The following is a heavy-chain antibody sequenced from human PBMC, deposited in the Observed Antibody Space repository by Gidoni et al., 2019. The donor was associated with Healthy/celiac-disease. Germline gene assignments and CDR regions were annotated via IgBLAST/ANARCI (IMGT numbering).Heavy chain of an antibody. CDR3: ARGRSAGRYSSSWYVAG. CDR1: GGSFSGYY. CDR2: INHSGST. D-gene: IGHD6-13*01. V-gene: IGHV4-34*01. Sequence: QVQLQQWGAGLLKPSETLSLTCAVYGGSFSGYYWSWIRQPPGKGLEWIGEINHSGSTNYHPSLKSRVTISVDTSKNQFSLKLSSVTAADTAVYYCARGRSAGRYSSSWYVAGWGQGTLVTVSS. J-gene: IGHJ4*02.